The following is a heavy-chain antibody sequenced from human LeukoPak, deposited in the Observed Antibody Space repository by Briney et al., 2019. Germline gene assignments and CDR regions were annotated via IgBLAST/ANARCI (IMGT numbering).Heavy chain of an antibody. CDR3: VKGDVYTSSGLDY. CDR1: GFSFSSYT. CDR2: ISSNGVNT. V-gene: IGHV3-64D*06. J-gene: IGHJ4*02. D-gene: IGHD3-16*01. Sequence: GGSLRLSCSASGFSFSSYTMHWVRQAPGKGLEYVSGISSNGVNTYYPDSVKGRFTISRDNSKNTLYLQMSSLRPEDAAVYSCVKGDVYTSSGLDYWGQGTLVSVSS.